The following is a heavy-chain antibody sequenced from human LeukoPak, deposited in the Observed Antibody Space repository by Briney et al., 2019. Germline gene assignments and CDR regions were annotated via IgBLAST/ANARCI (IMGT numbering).Heavy chain of an antibody. CDR3: ARDFKKGSGYDY. Sequence: GGSLRLSCAASGFTYRNYWMSWVRQAPGTGLEWVANIKQDGSDRNYVTSVRGRFTISRDNAESLLYLQMNSLRAEDTAVYYCARDFKKGSGYDYWGQGSLVTVSS. J-gene: IGHJ4*02. V-gene: IGHV3-7*03. D-gene: IGHD3-22*01. CDR2: IKQDGSDR. CDR1: GFTYRNYW.